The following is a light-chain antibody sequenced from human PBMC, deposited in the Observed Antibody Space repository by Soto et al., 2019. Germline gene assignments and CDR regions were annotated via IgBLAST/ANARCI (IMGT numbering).Light chain of an antibody. CDR3: QQYYCYPRT. V-gene: IGKV1-8*01. Sequence: AIRMTQSPSSLSASTGDRVTITCRASQGISSYLAWYQQKPGKAPKLLIYAASTLQSGVPSRFSGSGSGTDFTLTISCLQSEDFATYYCQQYYCYPRTFGSGTKVDIK. CDR2: AAS. J-gene: IGKJ3*01. CDR1: QGISSY.